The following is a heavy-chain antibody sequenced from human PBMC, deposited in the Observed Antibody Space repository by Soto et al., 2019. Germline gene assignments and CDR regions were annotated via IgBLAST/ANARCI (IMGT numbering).Heavy chain of an antibody. CDR1: GYTFTNYY. Sequence: GASVKVSCKASGYTFTNYYIKWVRQAPGQGLEWMGMINPSGGGTSYAQKFQRRVTMTRDTSTSTVSMELSSLRSEDTAVYYCARAELGYSRSVDFDDWAQGTLVTVYS. D-gene: IGHD6-13*01. J-gene: IGHJ4*02. CDR3: ARAELGYSRSVDFDD. CDR2: INPSGGGT. V-gene: IGHV1-46*03.